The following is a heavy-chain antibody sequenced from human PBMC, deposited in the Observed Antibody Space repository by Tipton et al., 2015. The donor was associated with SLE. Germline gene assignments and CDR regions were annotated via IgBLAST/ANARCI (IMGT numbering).Heavy chain of an antibody. CDR3: ATSSRGRPI. CDR2: IYYSGST. Sequence: TLSLTCAVYGGSFSGYYWSWIRQPPGKGLEWIGYIYYSGSTYYNPSLKSRVTISVDTSKNQFSLKLSSVTAADTAVYYCATSSRGRPIWGQGTMVTVSS. V-gene: IGHV4-34*09. D-gene: IGHD6-6*01. CDR1: GGSFSGYY. J-gene: IGHJ3*02.